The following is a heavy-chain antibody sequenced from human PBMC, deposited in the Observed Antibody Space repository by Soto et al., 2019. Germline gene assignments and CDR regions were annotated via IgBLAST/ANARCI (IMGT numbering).Heavy chain of an antibody. CDR2: ISHSGST. Sequence: ASETLSLTCAVSGGSINNGGYSWSWIRQPPGKGLELIGYISHSGSTYYNPSLKSRAAISVDRSKNQFSLDLASVTAADTAVYYCASRRGGNSFGPEGFWFDPCGQGTMVTVSS. CDR1: GGSINNGGYS. V-gene: IGHV4-30-2*01. CDR3: ASRRGGNSFGPEGFWFDP. J-gene: IGHJ5*02. D-gene: IGHD5-12*01.